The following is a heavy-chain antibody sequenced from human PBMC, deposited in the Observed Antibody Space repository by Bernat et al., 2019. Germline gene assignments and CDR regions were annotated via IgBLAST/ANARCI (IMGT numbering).Heavy chain of an antibody. V-gene: IGHV3-49*03. J-gene: IGHJ4*02. CDR1: GFTFGDYA. CDR3: TRADSSGYYYEGLIGY. CDR2: IRSKAYGGTT. D-gene: IGHD3-22*01. Sequence: EVQLVESGGGLVQPGWSLRLSCTASGFTFGDYAMSWFRQAPGKGLEWVGFIRSKAYGGTTEYAASVKGRFTISRDDSKSIAYLQMNSLKTEDTAVYYCTRADSSGYYYEGLIGYWGQGTLVTVSS.